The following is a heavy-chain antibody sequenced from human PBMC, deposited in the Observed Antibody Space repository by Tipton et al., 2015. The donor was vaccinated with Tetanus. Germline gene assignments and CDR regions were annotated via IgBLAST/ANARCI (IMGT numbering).Heavy chain of an antibody. Sequence: QLVQSGAEVKKPGSSVKVSCKASGGTFSSYAISWVRQAPGQGLEWMGGIIPIFGTANYAQKFQGRVTITADESTSTAYMELSSLRSEDTAVYYCARVKFLQSNKKTMITFGGVTNAFDIWGQGTMVTVSS. D-gene: IGHD3-16*01. CDR1: GGTFSSYA. CDR2: IIPIFGTA. J-gene: IGHJ3*02. CDR3: ARVKFLQSNKKTMITFGGVTNAFDI. V-gene: IGHV1-69*01.